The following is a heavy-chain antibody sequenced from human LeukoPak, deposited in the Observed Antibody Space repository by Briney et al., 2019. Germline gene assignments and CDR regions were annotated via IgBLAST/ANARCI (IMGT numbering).Heavy chain of an antibody. CDR1: GGSFSGYY. J-gene: IGHJ6*03. V-gene: IGHV4-34*01. CDR3: ARVYYYYMDV. CDR2: INHSGST. Sequence: SETLSLTCAVYGGSFSGYYWSWIRQPPGKGLEWIGEINHSGSTNYNPSLKSRVTISVDTSKNQFSLKLSSVTAADTAVYYCARVYYYYMDVWGKGTTVTISS.